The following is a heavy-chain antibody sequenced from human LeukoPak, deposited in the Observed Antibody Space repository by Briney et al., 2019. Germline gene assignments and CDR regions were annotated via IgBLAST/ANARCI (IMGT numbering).Heavy chain of an antibody. Sequence: GGSLRLSCVGSGFTFSNYAMSWVRQAPGKGLEWVSSISSTSSYIYYADSVKGRFTISRDNAKNSLYLQMNSLRAEDTAVYYCARALWSGPVYYGMDVWGQGTTVTVSS. V-gene: IGHV3-21*06. D-gene: IGHD3-10*01. CDR1: GFTFSNYA. CDR3: ARALWSGPVYYGMDV. J-gene: IGHJ6*02. CDR2: ISSTSSYI.